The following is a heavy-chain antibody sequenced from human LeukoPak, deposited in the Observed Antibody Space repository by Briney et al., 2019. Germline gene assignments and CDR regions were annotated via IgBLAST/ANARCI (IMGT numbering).Heavy chain of an antibody. J-gene: IGHJ3*02. CDR3: ARVPIRPHAFDI. D-gene: IGHD3-9*01. CDR1: SGSISSGDYY. CDR2: IYYSGST. V-gene: IGHV4-30-4*02. Sequence: PSETLSLTCTVSSGSISSGDYYWSWIRQPPGKGLEWIGYIYYSGSTYYNPSLKSRVTISVDTSKNQFSLKLSSVTAADTAVYYCARVPIRPHAFDIWGQGTMVTVSS.